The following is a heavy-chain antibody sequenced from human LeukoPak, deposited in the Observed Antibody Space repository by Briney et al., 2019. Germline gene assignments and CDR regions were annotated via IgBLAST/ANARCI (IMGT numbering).Heavy chain of an antibody. CDR1: GFTFSSYA. V-gene: IGHV3-23*01. J-gene: IGHJ5*02. CDR2: ISGSGGST. CDR3: AMASSTSSGWFDP. Sequence: QPGGSLRLSCAASGFTFSSYAMSWVRQAPGKGLEWVSAISGSGGSTYYADSVKGRFTISRGNSKNTLYLQMNSLRAEDMAVYYCAMASSTSSGWFDPWGQGTPVTVSS. D-gene: IGHD2-2*01.